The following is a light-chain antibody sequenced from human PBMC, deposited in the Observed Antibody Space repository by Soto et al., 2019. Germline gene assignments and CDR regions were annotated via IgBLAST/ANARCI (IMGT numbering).Light chain of an antibody. CDR2: SNS. J-gene: IGLJ2*01. Sequence: QSALTQPPSASATPGQRVTISCSGSSSNIGSGTVNWYQHLPGTAPKLLIYSNSQRPSGVPDRFSGSKSGTSASLAISGLQSEDEAEYYCAAWDDSLNVVVFGGGTKLTVL. CDR3: AAWDDSLNVVV. CDR1: SSNIGSGT. V-gene: IGLV1-44*01.